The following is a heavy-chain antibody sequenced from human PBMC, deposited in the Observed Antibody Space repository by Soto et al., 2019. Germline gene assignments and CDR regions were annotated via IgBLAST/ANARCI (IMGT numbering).Heavy chain of an antibody. Sequence: SETLSLTCAVYGGSFSGYYWSWIRQPPGKGLEWIGEINHSGSTNYNPSLKSRVTISVDTSKNQFSLKLSSVTAADTAVYYCARATGHAIYYYYGMDVWGQGTTVTVS. CDR3: ARATGHAIYYYYGMDV. CDR1: GGSFSGYY. V-gene: IGHV4-34*01. CDR2: INHSGST. D-gene: IGHD1-1*01. J-gene: IGHJ6*02.